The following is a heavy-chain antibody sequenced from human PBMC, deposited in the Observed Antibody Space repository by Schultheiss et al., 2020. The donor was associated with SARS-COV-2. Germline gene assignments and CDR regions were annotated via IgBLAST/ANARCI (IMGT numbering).Heavy chain of an antibody. CDR2: IDYGGST. CDR3: ARHADGHNHFDY. V-gene: IGHV4-59*08. Sequence: SETLSLTCTVSGGSISSYYWSWIRQPPGKGLEWIGYIDYGGSTNYNPSLKSHVTISLDTSKNQFSLKLSSVTAADTAVYYCARHADGHNHFDYWGQGALVTVPS. J-gene: IGHJ4*02. D-gene: IGHD5-24*01. CDR1: GGSISSYY.